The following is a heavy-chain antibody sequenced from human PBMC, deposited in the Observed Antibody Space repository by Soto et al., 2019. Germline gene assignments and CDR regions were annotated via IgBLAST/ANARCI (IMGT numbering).Heavy chain of an antibody. CDR1: GFTFDDYA. Sequence: GGSLRLSCAASGFTFDDYAMHWVRQVPGKGLEWVSGISWNSGSIGYADSVKGRFTISRDNAKNSLYLQMNSLRAEDTALYYCAKAFLSDYDGFDYWGQGTLVTVSS. D-gene: IGHD5-12*01. J-gene: IGHJ4*02. CDR2: ISWNSGSI. CDR3: AKAFLSDYDGFDY. V-gene: IGHV3-9*01.